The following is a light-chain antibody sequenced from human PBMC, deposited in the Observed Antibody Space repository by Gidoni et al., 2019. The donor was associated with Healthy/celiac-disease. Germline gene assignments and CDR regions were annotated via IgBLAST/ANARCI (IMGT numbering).Light chain of an antibody. V-gene: IGKV1-17*01. CDR3: LQQNSYSWT. CDR2: AAS. CDR1: QGIRND. J-gene: IGKJ1*01. Sequence: DIQMTQSTSALAASVGDRVTITCRARQGIRNDLGWYQQKPGKAPTRLIYAASSLQSGVPSRYSGSGSGTEVTLTISSLQAEDFATYYCLQQNSYSWTFXXXTKVEIK.